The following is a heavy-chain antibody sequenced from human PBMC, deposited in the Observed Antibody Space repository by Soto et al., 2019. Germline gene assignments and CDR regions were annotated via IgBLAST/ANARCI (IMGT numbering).Heavy chain of an antibody. J-gene: IGHJ6*03. Sequence: GGSLRLSCAASGFTFSSYGMHWVRQAPGKGLEWVAVISYDGSNKYYADSVKGRFTISRDNSKNTLYLQMNSLRAVDTAVYYCAKDPLTGTVDYYYYYYMDVWGKGTTVTVSS. V-gene: IGHV3-30*18. CDR2: ISYDGSNK. CDR1: GFTFSSYG. CDR3: AKDPLTGTVDYYYYYYMDV. D-gene: IGHD2-8*02.